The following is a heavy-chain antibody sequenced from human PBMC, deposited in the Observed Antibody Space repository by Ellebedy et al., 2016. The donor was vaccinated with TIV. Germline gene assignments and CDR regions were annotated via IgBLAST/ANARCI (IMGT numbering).Heavy chain of an antibody. V-gene: IGHV3-74*01. CDR3: ARDARIVVVPAARDYYYYGMDV. D-gene: IGHD2-2*01. J-gene: IGHJ6*02. CDR1: GYSFTSYW. CDR2: INSDGSST. Sequence: GESLKISCKGSGYSFTSYWISWVRQAPGKGLVWVSRINSDGSSTSYADSVKGRFTISRDNAKNTLYLQMNSLRAEDTAVYYCARDARIVVVPAARDYYYYGMDVWGQGTTVTVSS.